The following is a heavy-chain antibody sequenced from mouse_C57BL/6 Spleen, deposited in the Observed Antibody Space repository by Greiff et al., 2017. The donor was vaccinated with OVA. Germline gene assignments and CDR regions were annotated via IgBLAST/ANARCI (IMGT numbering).Heavy chain of an antibody. CDR1: GFTFSDYY. J-gene: IGHJ2*01. Sequence: EVKVVESGGGLVQPGGSLKLSCAASGFTFSDYYMYWVRQTPEKRLEWVAYISNGGGSTYYPDTVKGRFTISRDNAKNTLYLQMSRLKSEDTAMYYCARGSSGFDYWGKGTTLTVSS. V-gene: IGHV5-12*01. CDR2: ISNGGGST. D-gene: IGHD3-1*01. CDR3: ARGSSGFDY.